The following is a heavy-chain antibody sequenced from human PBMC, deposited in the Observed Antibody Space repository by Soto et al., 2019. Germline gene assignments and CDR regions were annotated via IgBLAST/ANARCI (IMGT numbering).Heavy chain of an antibody. D-gene: IGHD6-13*01. CDR1: GFTFSNYS. CDR2: INSDGRST. CDR3: ARGYSSSWYNYYYYMDV. Sequence: GGSLRLSCAASGFTFSNYSMNWVRQAPGKGLVWVSSINSDGRSTSYADSVKGRFTISRDNAKNTLYLQMNSLRAEDTAVYYCARGYSSSWYNYYYYMDVWGKGTTVTVSS. V-gene: IGHV3-74*01. J-gene: IGHJ6*03.